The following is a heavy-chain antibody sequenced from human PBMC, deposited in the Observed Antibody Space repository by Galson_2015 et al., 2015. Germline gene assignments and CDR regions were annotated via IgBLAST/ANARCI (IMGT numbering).Heavy chain of an antibody. CDR1: GYTFTNYA. D-gene: IGHD4-17*01. J-gene: IGHJ4*02. Sequence: SVKVSCKASGYTFTNYALNWVRQAPGQGLEWMGRINTNTGNPTYAQGFTGRFVFSLDTSVGTAYLQISSLKAEDAAVYYCARVPRGSYGLFDYWGQGTLVTVSS. CDR2: INTNTGNP. V-gene: IGHV7-4-1*02. CDR3: ARVPRGSYGLFDY.